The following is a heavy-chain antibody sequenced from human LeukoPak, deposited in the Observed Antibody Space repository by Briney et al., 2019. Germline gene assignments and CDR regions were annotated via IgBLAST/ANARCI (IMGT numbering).Heavy chain of an antibody. CDR3: ARDYYDSSGYLNWFDP. V-gene: IGHV3-7*01. J-gene: IGHJ5*02. D-gene: IGHD3-22*01. Sequence: PGGSLRLSCAASGFTFSSYWMSWVRQAPGKGLEWVANIKQDGSEKYYVDSVKGRFTISRDNPKNSLYLQMNSLRAKDTAVYYCARDYYDSSGYLNWFDPWGQGTLVTVSS. CDR1: GFTFSSYW. CDR2: IKQDGSEK.